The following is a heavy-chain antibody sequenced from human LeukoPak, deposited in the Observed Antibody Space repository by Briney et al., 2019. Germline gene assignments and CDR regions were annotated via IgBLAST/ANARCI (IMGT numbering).Heavy chain of an antibody. CDR1: GFNFGSYV. V-gene: IGHV3-23*01. Sequence: GGSLRLSCAASGFNFGSYVMTWVRQAPGKGLKWVSTITTGDGNTYFADSVKGRFTVSRDDSKNTLYLQMNSLRAEDTAVYYCAKDGGLWVSAHWGDSWGRGTLVTVSS. CDR3: AKDGGLWVSAHWGDS. CDR2: ITTGDGNT. D-gene: IGHD7-27*01. J-gene: IGHJ4*02.